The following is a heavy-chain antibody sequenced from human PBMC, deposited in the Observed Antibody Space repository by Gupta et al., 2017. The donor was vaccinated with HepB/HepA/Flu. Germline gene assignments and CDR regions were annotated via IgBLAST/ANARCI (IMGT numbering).Heavy chain of an antibody. CDR1: GYTFTSDV. Sequence: QVQIVQSGAEVKKPGASGEISCKASGYTFTSDVMPCVRQAPGQRLEWMGWINAGNGNTKFSQKFQGRVTSTRDTSASTAYMELSSLRSEDTAVYYCAREHWMGFNCYRVFDYWGQGTLVTVSS. CDR3: AREHWMGFNCYRVFDY. CDR2: INAGNGNT. J-gene: IGHJ4*02. V-gene: IGHV1-3*01. D-gene: IGHD2-15*01.